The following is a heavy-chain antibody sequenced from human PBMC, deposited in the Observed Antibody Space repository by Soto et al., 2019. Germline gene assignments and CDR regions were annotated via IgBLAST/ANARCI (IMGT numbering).Heavy chain of an antibody. CDR3: AHRQYCISTSCYHWFDP. D-gene: IGHD2-2*01. CDR2: IYWDDDK. J-gene: IGHJ5*02. CDR1: GFSLSTSGVG. V-gene: IGHV2-5*02. Sequence: QITLKESGPTLVKPTQTLTLTCTFSGFSLSTSGVGVGWIRQPPGKALEWLALIYWDDDKRYSPSLKSRLTITKXTSXNXAVLTMTNMDPVDTATYYCAHRQYCISTSCYHWFDPWGQGTLVTVSS.